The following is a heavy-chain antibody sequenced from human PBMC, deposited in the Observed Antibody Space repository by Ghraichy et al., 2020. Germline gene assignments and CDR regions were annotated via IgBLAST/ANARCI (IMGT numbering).Heavy chain of an antibody. V-gene: IGHV3-21*01. CDR1: GFTFSSYS. D-gene: IGHD6-13*01. J-gene: IGHJ5*02. Sequence: GGSLRLSCAASGFTFSSYSMNWVRQAPGKGLEWVSSISSSSSYIYYADSVKGRFTISRDNAKNSLYLQMNSLRAEDTAVYYCARMKYSSSSEFDPWGQGTLVTVSS. CDR2: ISSSSSYI. CDR3: ARMKYSSSSEFDP.